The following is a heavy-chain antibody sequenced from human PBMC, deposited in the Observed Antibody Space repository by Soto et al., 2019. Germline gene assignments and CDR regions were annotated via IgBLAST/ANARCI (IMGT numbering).Heavy chain of an antibody. Sequence: SETLSLTCTVSGGSISSGGYYWSWIRQHPGKGLEWIGYIYYSGSTYYNPSLKSRVTISVDTSKNQFSLKLSSVTAADTAVYYCASTRRNWFDPWGQGTLVTVSS. V-gene: IGHV4-31*03. CDR3: ASTRRNWFDP. J-gene: IGHJ5*02. CDR2: IYYSGST. CDR1: GGSISSGGYY. D-gene: IGHD6-6*01.